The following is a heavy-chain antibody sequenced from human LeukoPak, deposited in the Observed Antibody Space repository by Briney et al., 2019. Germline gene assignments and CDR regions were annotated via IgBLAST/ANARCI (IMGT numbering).Heavy chain of an antibody. J-gene: IGHJ4*02. V-gene: IGHV3-7*01. D-gene: IGHD3-3*01. CDR2: IKEDGSEK. CDR3: ARTKTVTFGVVPD. Sequence: GGSLRLSCAASGFTFSNAWMSWVRQAPGKGLEWVANIKEDGSEKYYVDSVKGRFTISRDSAKNSLYLQMNSLRAEDTAVYYCARTKTVTFGVVPDWGQGTLVTVSS. CDR1: GFTFSNAW.